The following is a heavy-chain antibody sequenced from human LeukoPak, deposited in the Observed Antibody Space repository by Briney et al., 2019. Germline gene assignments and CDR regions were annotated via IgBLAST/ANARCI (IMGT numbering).Heavy chain of an antibody. Sequence: ASVKVSCEASGYTFVSYGINWVRQAQGQGLEWMGLISPYNGKTDYAQKFQGRVTMTTDTSTNIGYMEVRNLTSDDTAVYYCARGRAFCGGDCPSLDALYFYYMDVWGKGTTVTVSS. CDR2: ISPYNGKT. CDR1: GYTFVSYG. CDR3: ARGRAFCGGDCPSLDALYFYYMDV. D-gene: IGHD2-21*02. V-gene: IGHV1-18*01. J-gene: IGHJ6*03.